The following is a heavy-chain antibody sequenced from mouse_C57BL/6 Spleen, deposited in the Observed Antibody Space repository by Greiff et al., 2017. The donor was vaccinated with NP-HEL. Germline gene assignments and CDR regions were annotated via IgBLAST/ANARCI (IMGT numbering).Heavy chain of an antibody. V-gene: IGHV5-4*01. CDR1: GFTFSSYA. Sequence: EVQGVESGGGLVKPGGSLKLSCAASGFTFSSYAMSWVRQTPEKRLEWVATISDGGSYTYYPDNVKGRFTISRDNAKNNLYLHMSHLKSEDTAMYYCARDHGYAYFDYWGQGTTLTVSS. D-gene: IGHD2-2*01. CDR3: ARDHGYAYFDY. J-gene: IGHJ2*01. CDR2: ISDGGSYT.